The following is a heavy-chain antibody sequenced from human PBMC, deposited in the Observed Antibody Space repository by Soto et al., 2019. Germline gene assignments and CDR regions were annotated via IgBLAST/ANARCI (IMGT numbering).Heavy chain of an antibody. V-gene: IGHV4-59*13. D-gene: IGHD3-16*02. CDR2: IYYSGST. CDR3: ARVNDYIWGSYRYRWFDP. J-gene: IGHJ5*02. CDR1: GGSISSYY. Sequence: SETLSLTCTVSGGSISSYYWSWIRQPPGKGLEWIGYIYYSGSTNYNPSLKSRVTISVDTSKNQFSLKLSSVTAADTAVYYCARVNDYIWGSYRYRWFDPWGQGPLVTVSS.